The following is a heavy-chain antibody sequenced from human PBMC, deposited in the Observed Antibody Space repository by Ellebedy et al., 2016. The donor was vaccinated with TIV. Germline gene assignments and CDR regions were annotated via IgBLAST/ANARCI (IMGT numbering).Heavy chain of an antibody. Sequence: GESLKISCSTSGFTFTDYAIIWVRQVSGKGLEWVGFISSKRYGGKPEYAASVKGRFTISRDDSNSIAYLQMDSLRREDKAIYYCTRNPRKGYNYPFDYWGQGELVTVSS. V-gene: IGHV3-49*04. J-gene: IGHJ4*02. CDR1: GFTFTDYA. D-gene: IGHD1-1*01. CDR2: ISSKRYGGKP. CDR3: TRNPRKGYNYPFDY.